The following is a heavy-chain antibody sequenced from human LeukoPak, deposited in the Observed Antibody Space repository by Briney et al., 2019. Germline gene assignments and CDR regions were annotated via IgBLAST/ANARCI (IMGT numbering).Heavy chain of an antibody. CDR2: ISSSSSYI. D-gene: IGHD1-26*01. CDR3: AREKVGATTYYYYGMDV. CDR1: GFTFSSYS. J-gene: IGHJ6*02. V-gene: IGHV3-21*01. Sequence: GGSLRLSCAASGFTFSSYSMNWVRQAPGKGLEWVSSISSSSSYIYYADSVKGRFTISRDNAKNSLYLQMNSLRAEDTAVYYCAREKVGATTYYYYGMDVWGQGTTVTVSS.